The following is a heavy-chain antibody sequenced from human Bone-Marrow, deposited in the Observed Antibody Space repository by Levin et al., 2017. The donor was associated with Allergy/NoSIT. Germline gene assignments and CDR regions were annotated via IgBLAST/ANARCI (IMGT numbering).Heavy chain of an antibody. D-gene: IGHD3-10*01. Sequence: GGSLRLSCAASGFTFSSYAMSWVRQAPGKGLEWVSAISGSGGSTYYADSVKGRFTISRDNSKNTLYLQMNSLRAEDTAVYYCAISPGVYYYGSGSYPQLGTPDYWRQGTLVTVSS. J-gene: IGHJ4*02. CDR1: GFTFSSYA. V-gene: IGHV3-23*01. CDR3: AISPGVYYYGSGSYPQLGTPDY. CDR2: ISGSGGST.